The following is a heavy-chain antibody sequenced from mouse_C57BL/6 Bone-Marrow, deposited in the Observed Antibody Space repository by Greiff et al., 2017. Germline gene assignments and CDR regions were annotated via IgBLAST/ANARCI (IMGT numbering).Heavy chain of an antibody. J-gene: IGHJ3*01. CDR2: FSSGVSSP. CDR1: GFTFSSYG. CDR3: ARRFGTPFAY. V-gene: IGHV5-6*02. D-gene: IGHD4-1*01. Sequence: EVKLVESGGDLVKPGGSLKLSCAASGFTFSSYGMSWVRQTPDKRLGWVAPFSSGVSSPYYPDSVKGRFPISRDNAKNTQYLQVSSLKAEDTAMYYRARRFGTPFAYWGQGTLVTVSA.